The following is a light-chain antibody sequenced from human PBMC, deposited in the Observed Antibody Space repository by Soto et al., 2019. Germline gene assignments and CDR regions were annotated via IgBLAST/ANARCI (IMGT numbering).Light chain of an antibody. J-gene: IGKJ1*01. CDR3: QQYNEWTPWT. CDR2: GAS. CDR1: QSVSSN. V-gene: IGKV3-15*01. Sequence: EIVMTQSPVTLSVSPGERVTLSCRASQSVSSNLSWYQQKPGQAPRLLISGASTRATGIPARFSGSGSGTELTLTISSLQSEDFAVYYCQQYNEWTPWTFVQGTKGEIK.